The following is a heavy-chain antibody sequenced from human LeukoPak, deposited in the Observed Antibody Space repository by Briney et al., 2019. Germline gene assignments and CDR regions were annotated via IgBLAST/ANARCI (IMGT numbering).Heavy chain of an antibody. V-gene: IGHV3-72*01. CDR3: VRVGSVAGSDYLDY. D-gene: IGHD6-19*01. CDR2: SRNKAKSYTT. Sequence: GGSLTLSCVVSGFTFSDHFLDWVRQAPGKGLEGVGRSRNKAKSYTTEYAAFVKGRFTISRDDSKNSLYLQMNSLKTEDTAVYYCVRVGSVAGSDYLDYWGQGTLVAVSS. CDR1: GFTFSDHF. J-gene: IGHJ4*02.